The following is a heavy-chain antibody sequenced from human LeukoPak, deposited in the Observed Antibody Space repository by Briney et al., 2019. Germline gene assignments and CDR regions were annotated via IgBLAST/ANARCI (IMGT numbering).Heavy chain of an antibody. V-gene: IGHV3-30-3*01. D-gene: IGHD6-19*01. CDR2: ISYDGSNK. CDR1: GFTFSSYA. CDR3: AGSSGWGVSDY. J-gene: IGHJ4*02. Sequence: GGSLRLSCAASGFTFSSYAMHWVRQAPGKGLEWVAVISYDGSNKYYADSVKGRFTISRDNSKNTLYLQMNSLRAEDTAVYYCAGSSGWGVSDYWGQGALVTVSS.